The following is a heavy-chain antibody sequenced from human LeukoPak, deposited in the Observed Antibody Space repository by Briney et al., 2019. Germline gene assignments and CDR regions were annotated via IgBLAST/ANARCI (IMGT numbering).Heavy chain of an antibody. V-gene: IGHV1-18*01. J-gene: IGHJ4*02. CDR3: ARVVTTTGEFDY. CDR2: ISAYNGNT. D-gene: IGHD3-22*01. CDR1: GYTFTSYG. Sequence: ASVKVSCKASGYTFTSYGLSWVRQAPGQGLEWMGWISAYNGNTNYAQKLQGRVTMTTDTSTSTAYMELRSLRSDDTAVYYCARVVTTTGEFDYCGQGTLVTVSS.